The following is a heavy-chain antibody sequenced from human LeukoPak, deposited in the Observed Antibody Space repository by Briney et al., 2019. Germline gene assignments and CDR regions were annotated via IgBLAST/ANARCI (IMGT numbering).Heavy chain of an antibody. CDR1: GGSISSYY. CDR2: IYYSGST. CDR3: ARDRGYGMDG. Sequence: SETLSLTCTASGGSISSYYWSWIRQPPGKGLEWIGYIYYSGSTNYNPSLKSRVTISVDTSKNHFSLKLSSVTAADTAVDYCARDRGYGMDGWGQGTTVTVSS. J-gene: IGHJ6*02. V-gene: IGHV4-59*01.